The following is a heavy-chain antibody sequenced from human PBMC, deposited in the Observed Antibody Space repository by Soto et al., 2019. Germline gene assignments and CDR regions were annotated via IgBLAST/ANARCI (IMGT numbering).Heavy chain of an antibody. CDR1: GLPFNYYV. V-gene: IGHV3-30-3*01. D-gene: IGHD3-10*01. Sequence: QVKLVESGGGVVQPGESLRLSCAASGLPFNYYVMHWVRQAPGKGLEWVAVMPYDGGNTYYAESVKGRFTISRDNSRNTLYLEMNSLRHEDTAVYYCARGLGYGSSYYNYFDYWGQGILVTVSS. CDR2: MPYDGGNT. J-gene: IGHJ4*02. CDR3: ARGLGYGSSYYNYFDY.